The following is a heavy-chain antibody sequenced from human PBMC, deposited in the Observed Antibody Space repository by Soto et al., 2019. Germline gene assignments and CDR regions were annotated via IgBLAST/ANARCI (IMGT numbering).Heavy chain of an antibody. Sequence: QVQLVQSGAEVKKPGASVKVSCKASGYTFTSYDINWVRQATGQGLEWMGWMNPNSGNTGYAQKFQGRVTMTRNTSISTAYMELSIIRSEDTAVYYCAREYNWSQRFDPWGQGTLVTVSS. CDR2: MNPNSGNT. J-gene: IGHJ5*02. D-gene: IGHD1-20*01. CDR3: AREYNWSQRFDP. CDR1: GYTFTSYD. V-gene: IGHV1-8*01.